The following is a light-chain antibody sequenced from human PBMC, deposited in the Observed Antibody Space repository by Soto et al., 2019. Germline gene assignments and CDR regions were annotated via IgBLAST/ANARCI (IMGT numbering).Light chain of an antibody. Sequence: QTVVTQSPSASASLGASVKLTCTLSSGHCSYAIAWHQQQPEKGPRYLMKLNSDGSHTKGDGIPDRFSGSSSGAERYLTSSSLQSEDEADYYCQTWGTGIPVFGGGTKLTVL. V-gene: IGLV4-69*01. CDR3: QTWGTGIPV. CDR2: LNSDGSH. CDR1: SGHCSYA. J-gene: IGLJ2*01.